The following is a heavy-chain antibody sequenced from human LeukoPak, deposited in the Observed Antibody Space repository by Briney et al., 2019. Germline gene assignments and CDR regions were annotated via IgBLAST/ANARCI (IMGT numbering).Heavy chain of an antibody. J-gene: IGHJ4*03. CDR1: GGSISSYY. Sequence: SETLSLTCTVSGGSISSYYWSWIQQPPGKGLEWIGYIYYSGSTYYNPSLKSRVTISVDTSKNQFSLKLSSVTAADTAVYYCASLLMSSSQGGYFDYWGQGTLVTVSS. CDR2: IYYSGST. CDR3: ASLLMSSSQGGYFDY. V-gene: IGHV4-59*08. D-gene: IGHD6-6*01.